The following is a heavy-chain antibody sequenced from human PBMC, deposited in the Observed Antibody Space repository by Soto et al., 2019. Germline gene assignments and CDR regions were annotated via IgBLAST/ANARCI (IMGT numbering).Heavy chain of an antibody. CDR3: AHSIDKCCCYNGGLFDF. D-gene: IGHD3-10*01. J-gene: IGHJ4*02. Sequence: SETLSLTCTVSGGSVSNYYWSWIRQPPGKGLEWIGYIHYSGSTDYNPSLKSRVTISVDTSKNQLSLKVSTVTTADTAVYYCAHSIDKCCCYNGGLFDFWGQGTLVTVSS. CDR1: GGSVSNYY. CDR2: IHYSGST. V-gene: IGHV4-59*02.